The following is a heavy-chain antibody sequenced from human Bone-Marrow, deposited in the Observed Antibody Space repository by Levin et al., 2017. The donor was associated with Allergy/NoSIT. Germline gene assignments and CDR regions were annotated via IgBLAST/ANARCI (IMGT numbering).Heavy chain of an antibody. CDR2: IFPSDSDT. J-gene: IGHJ4*02. Sequence: KRGESLKISCQTSGYTFTSHWVGWVRQMPGKGLEWMGIIFPSDSDTRYIPSFQGQVTISADKSTSTAYLHWSSLRASDTAIYYCARRAAWHDPTFDFWGQGTLVTVSS. D-gene: IGHD1-1*01. V-gene: IGHV5-51*01. CDR3: ARRAAWHDPTFDF. CDR1: GYTFTSHW.